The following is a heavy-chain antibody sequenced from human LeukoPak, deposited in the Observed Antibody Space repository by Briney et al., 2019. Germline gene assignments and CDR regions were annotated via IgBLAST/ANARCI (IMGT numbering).Heavy chain of an antibody. J-gene: IGHJ4*02. CDR2: LYYSGST. CDR3: GRLAWLRPFDY. V-gene: IGHV4-39*01. CDR1: GGSISSSSYY. Sequence: PSETLSLTCTVSGGSISSSSYYWGWIRQPPGKGPEWIGSLYYSGSTYYNPSLKSRVTISVDTSKNQFSLKLSSVTAADTAVYYCGRLAWLRPFDYWGQGTLVTVSS. D-gene: IGHD5-12*01.